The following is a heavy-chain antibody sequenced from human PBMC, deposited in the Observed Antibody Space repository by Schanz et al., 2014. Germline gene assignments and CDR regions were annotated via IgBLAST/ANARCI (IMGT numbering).Heavy chain of an antibody. D-gene: IGHD6-19*01. CDR3: VGFHVAVAEAFY. J-gene: IGHJ4*02. CDR1: GFSFSGYG. Sequence: QVQLVESGGGVAQPGGSLRLSCAASGFSFSGYGMHWVRQAPGKGLEWVAYIRFDASAKYYGDSVEGRFTISRDNAKNTLYLQMNSLRPEDTALYYCVGFHVAVAEAFYWGQGALVIVS. CDR2: IRFDASAK. V-gene: IGHV3-30*02.